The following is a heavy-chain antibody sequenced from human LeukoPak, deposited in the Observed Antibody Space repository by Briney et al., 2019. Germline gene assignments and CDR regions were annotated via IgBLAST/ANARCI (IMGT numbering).Heavy chain of an antibody. V-gene: IGHV1-18*01. CDR1: GYTFLNYG. J-gene: IGHJ3*02. Sequence: GASVKVSCKASGYTFLNYGMSWVRQAPGQGLEWVGWISPYTGQTTYARKVQDRVTLTTDTSTSTAYLDLRSLRSDDTAVYYCARDRVNWNYEVDDIWGQGTMVTVSS. CDR3: ARDRVNWNYEVDDI. D-gene: IGHD1-7*01. CDR2: ISPYTGQT.